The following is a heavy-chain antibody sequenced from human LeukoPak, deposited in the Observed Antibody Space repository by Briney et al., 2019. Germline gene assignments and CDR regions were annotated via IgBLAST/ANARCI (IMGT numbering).Heavy chain of an antibody. CDR2: ISGSGGST. V-gene: IGHV3-23*01. D-gene: IGHD3-22*01. CDR1: GFTFSSYA. CDR3: AKPGRTVIVGDAFDI. J-gene: IGHJ3*02. Sequence: AGGSLRLSCAASGFTFSSYAMSWVRQAPGKGLEWVSAISGSGGSTYYADSVKGRFTISRDNSKNTLYLQMNSLRAEDTAVHYCAKPGRTVIVGDAFDIWGQGTMVTVSS.